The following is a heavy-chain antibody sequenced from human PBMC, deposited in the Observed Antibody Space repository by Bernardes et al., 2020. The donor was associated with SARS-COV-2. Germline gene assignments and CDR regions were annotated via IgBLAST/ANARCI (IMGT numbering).Heavy chain of an antibody. V-gene: IGHV4-59*01. CDR3: ARGFDY. Sequence: SETLSLTCTVSGGSISAYYWSWFRQPPGKGLEWIGYLYYTGSTNYNPSLQSRVTISVDTSKNQFSLKLSSLTAADTAVYYCARGFDYWGQGILVTVSS. J-gene: IGHJ4*02. CDR2: LYYTGST. CDR1: GGSISAYY.